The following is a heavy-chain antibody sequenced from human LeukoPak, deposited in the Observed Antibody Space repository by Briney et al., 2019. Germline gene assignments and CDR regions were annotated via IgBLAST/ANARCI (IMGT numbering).Heavy chain of an antibody. CDR1: GFTFSNAW. D-gene: IGHD3-22*01. J-gene: IGHJ4*02. CDR3: TTDYYDSSGYRNY. CDR2: VKSKTDGGTT. Sequence: GGSLRLSCAASGFTFSNAWMSWIRQAPGKGLEWVGRVKSKTDGGTTDYAAPVKGRFTISRDDSKNTLYLQMNSLKTEDTAVYYCTTDYYDSSGYRNYWGQGTLVTVSS. V-gene: IGHV3-15*01.